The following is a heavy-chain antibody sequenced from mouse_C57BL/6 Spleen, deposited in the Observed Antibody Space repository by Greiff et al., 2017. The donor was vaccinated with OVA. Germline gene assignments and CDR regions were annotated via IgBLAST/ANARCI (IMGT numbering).Heavy chain of an antibody. CDR1: GYTFTSYG. D-gene: IGHD1-1*01. CDR2: IYPRSGNT. V-gene: IGHV1-81*01. Sequence: QVQLQQSGAELARPGASVKLSCKASGYTFTSYGISWVKQRTGQGLEWIGEIYPRSGNTYYNEKFKGKATLTADKSSSTAYMELRSLTSEDSAVYFCARLPGSSYEEAWFAYWGQGTLVTVSA. CDR3: ARLPGSSYEEAWFAY. J-gene: IGHJ3*01.